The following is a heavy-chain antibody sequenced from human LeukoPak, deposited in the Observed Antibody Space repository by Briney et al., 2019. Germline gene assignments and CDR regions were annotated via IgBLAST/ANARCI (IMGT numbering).Heavy chain of an antibody. CDR1: GFTFSSYA. D-gene: IGHD2-8*01. Sequence: GGSLTLSCAGSGFTFSSYAMSWVRQAPGQGLEWVSVSSDSGDYTSYADSVRGRFTISRYNSRNTLYLQMISLRPEDTAVYYCAKDTSIGKYCTNGVCSPFDYWGQGTLVTVSS. CDR3: AKDTSIGKYCTNGVCSPFDY. CDR2: SSDSGDYT. V-gene: IGHV3-23*01. J-gene: IGHJ4*02.